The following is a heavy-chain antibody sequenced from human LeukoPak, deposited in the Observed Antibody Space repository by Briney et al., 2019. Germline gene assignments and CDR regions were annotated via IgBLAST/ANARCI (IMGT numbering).Heavy chain of an antibody. Sequence: SETLSLTCTVSGGSISSGGYYWSWIRQHPGKGLGWIGYIYYSGSTYYNPSLKSRLTISVDTSKNQFSLKLSSVTAADTAVYYCARGGVYNWFDPWGQGTLVTVSS. CDR2: IYYSGST. J-gene: IGHJ5*02. V-gene: IGHV4-31*03. D-gene: IGHD1-14*01. CDR1: GGSISSGGYY. CDR3: ARGGVYNWFDP.